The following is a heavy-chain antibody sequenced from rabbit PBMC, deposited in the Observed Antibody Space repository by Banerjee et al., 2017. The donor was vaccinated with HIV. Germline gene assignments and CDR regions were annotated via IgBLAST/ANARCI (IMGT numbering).Heavy chain of an antibody. D-gene: IGHD6-1*01. CDR3: ARAAGYAGYGYATGFDL. CDR1: GFSFSSSYW. CDR2: IYAGSSGST. J-gene: IGHJ4*01. Sequence: QEQLVESGGGLVQPEGSLTLTCKASGFSFSSSYWICWVRQAPGKGLEWIACIYAGSSGSTYYASWAKGRFTISKTSSTTVTLQMTSLTAADTATYFCARAAGYAGYGYATGFDLWGPGTLVTDS. V-gene: IGHV1S45*01.